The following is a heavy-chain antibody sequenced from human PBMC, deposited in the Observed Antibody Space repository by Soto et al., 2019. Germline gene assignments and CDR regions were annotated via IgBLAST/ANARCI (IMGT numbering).Heavy chain of an antibody. CDR2: ISSSGSST. CDR1: GFTFSSYA. D-gene: IGHD3-3*01. V-gene: IGHV3-23*01. CDR3: AREPPPIRTWVFWMVFSPRDYYYYGMDV. J-gene: IGHJ6*02. Sequence: GGSLRLSCAASGFTFSSYAMSWVRQAPGKGLEWVSAISSSGSSTYYADPVKGLFPISRDNTKIALNLQMNTLRAEDTALYYCAREPPPIRTWVFWMVFSPRDYYYYGMDVGGQGTRVTVSS.